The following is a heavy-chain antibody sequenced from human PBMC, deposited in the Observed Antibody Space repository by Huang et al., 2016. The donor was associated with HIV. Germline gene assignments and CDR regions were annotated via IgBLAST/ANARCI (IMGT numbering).Heavy chain of an antibody. V-gene: IGHV4-39*01. CDR2: IYSSGGT. Sequence: QLQLQESGPGLVKPSETLSLTCTFSGGSISSSSYYWGWLRQPPGKGVEWIGSIYSSGGTYSNPSLKSRVTISVDTSKNQFSLKLSSVTAADTAVYYCARRGGRKLGEIDYWGQGTLVTVSS. J-gene: IGHJ4*02. CDR1: GGSISSSSYY. D-gene: IGHD3-16*01. CDR3: ARRGGRKLGEIDY.